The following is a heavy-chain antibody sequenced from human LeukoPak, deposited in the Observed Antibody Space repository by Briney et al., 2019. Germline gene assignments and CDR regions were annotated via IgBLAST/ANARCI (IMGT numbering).Heavy chain of an antibody. D-gene: IGHD3-10*01. V-gene: IGHV3-30-3*01. J-gene: IGHJ4*02. CDR1: GFSFHYYA. Sequence: GGSLRLSCAASGFSFHYYAMHWVRQAPGKGLEWVAVISYDGANEYYADSVKGRLTISRDNSKNALYMEMSSLRPEDTAVYYCARPIDNGSGSYYFPYWGQGTLVTVSS. CDR3: ARPIDNGSGSYYFPY. CDR2: ISYDGANE.